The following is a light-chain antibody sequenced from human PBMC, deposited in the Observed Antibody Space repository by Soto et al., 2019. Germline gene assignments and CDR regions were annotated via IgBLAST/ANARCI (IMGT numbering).Light chain of an antibody. Sequence: EIVLTQSPATLSLSPGERATLSCRASQSVSSYLAWYQQKPGQAPRLLIYDTSIRASGIPARFSGSGSGTDFTLTISSLDPEDSAVYYCQQRSNWPSITFGQGTRLEIK. CDR2: DTS. CDR1: QSVSSY. CDR3: QQRSNWPSIT. V-gene: IGKV3-11*01. J-gene: IGKJ5*01.